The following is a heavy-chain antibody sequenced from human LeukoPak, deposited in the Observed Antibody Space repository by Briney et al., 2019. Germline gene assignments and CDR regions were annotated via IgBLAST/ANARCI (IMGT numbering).Heavy chain of an antibody. D-gene: IGHD3-10*01. CDR3: AVGSGSFYYYGMDV. CDR2: IYSGGST. J-gene: IGHJ6*02. CDR1: GFTVSSNY. Sequence: PGGSLRLSCAASGFTVSSNYMSWVRQAPGKGLEWVSVIYSGGSTYYADSVKGRFTISRDNSKNTLYPQMNSLRAEDTAVYYCAVGSGSFYYYGMDVWGQGTTVTVSS. V-gene: IGHV3-66*01.